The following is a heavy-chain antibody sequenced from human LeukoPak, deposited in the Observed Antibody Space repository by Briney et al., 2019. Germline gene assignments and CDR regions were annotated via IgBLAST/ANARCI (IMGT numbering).Heavy chain of an antibody. D-gene: IGHD1-1*01. J-gene: IGHJ4*02. V-gene: IGHV1-46*01. CDR3: ARKVGTSADF. Sequence: ASVKVSCKASGYTFTNYYMHWVRQAPGQGLEWMGIINPTGGSTTYAQKVQGRVTMTRDTSTSTFYMELNSLTSEDTAVYYCARKVGTSADFWGQGTLVTVSS. CDR2: INPTGGST. CDR1: GYTFTNYY.